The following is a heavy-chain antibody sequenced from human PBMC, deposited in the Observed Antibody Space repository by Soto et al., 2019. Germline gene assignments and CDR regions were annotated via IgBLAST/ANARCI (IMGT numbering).Heavy chain of an antibody. D-gene: IGHD3-22*01. Sequence: QVQLLQSGAEVKKPGASVKVPCKASGYTFTSYDINWVRQATGQGLEWMGWMNPNSGNTAYAQKFQGRITMTRNTSISTAYMELSSLRSEDTAVYYCAREKVTSGYPDWGQGTLVTVSS. V-gene: IGHV1-8*01. J-gene: IGHJ4*02. CDR3: AREKVTSGYPD. CDR1: GYTFTSYD. CDR2: MNPNSGNT.